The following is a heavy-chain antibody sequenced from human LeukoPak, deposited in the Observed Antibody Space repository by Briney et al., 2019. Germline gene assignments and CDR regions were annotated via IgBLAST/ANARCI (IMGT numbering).Heavy chain of an antibody. CDR1: GFTFSSYW. Sequence: PGGALRLSCAASGFTFSSYWMHWVRQAPGKGLVWVSRINSDGSSTSYADSVKGRFTISRDNAKNTRYLQMNSLRAEDTAVYYCARGGAYSSGPRGSHGAFDIWGQGTMVTVSS. J-gene: IGHJ3*02. V-gene: IGHV3-74*01. CDR2: INSDGSST. CDR3: ARGGAYSSGPRGSHGAFDI. D-gene: IGHD6-19*01.